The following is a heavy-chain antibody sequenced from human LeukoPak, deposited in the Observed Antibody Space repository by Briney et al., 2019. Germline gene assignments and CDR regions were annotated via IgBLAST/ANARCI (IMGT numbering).Heavy chain of an antibody. CDR1: GFTFSSYG. Sequence: GGSLRLSCAASGFTFSSYGMSWVRQAPGKGLEWVSAISGGGGSTYYADSVKGRFTFSRDNSKNTLYLQMNSLRAEDTAVYYCARDITVTTFDYWGQGTLVTVSS. CDR3: ARDITVTTFDY. V-gene: IGHV3-23*01. J-gene: IGHJ4*02. CDR2: ISGGGGST. D-gene: IGHD4-17*01.